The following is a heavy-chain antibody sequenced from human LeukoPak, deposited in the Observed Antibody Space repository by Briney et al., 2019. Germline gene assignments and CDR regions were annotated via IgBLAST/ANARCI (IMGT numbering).Heavy chain of an antibody. CDR1: GYTFTGYY. J-gene: IGHJ4*02. V-gene: IGHV1-2*02. Sequence: ASVKVSCKASGYTFTGYYMHWVRQAPGQGVEWMGWINPNSGGTNYAQKFQGRVTMTRDTSISTAYMELSRLRSDDTAVYYCARASEGYYDSSGYLDYWGQGTLVTVSS. CDR3: ARASEGYYDSSGYLDY. CDR2: INPNSGGT. D-gene: IGHD3-22*01.